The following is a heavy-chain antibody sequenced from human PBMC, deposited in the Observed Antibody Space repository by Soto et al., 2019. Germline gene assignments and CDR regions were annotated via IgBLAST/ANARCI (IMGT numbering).Heavy chain of an antibody. CDR2: IKGDESTK. Sequence: EVQLLESGGGLVQPGGSLRLSCAASGFTFTDFWIHWVRQIPGKGLEWVSRIKGDESTKNYSDSVRGRFTISRDNAKNTVYLQMDSLRAEDTAVYYCPREAKGGYYVDVWGKGTTVTVSS. V-gene: IGHV3-74*01. CDR3: PREAKGGYYVDV. D-gene: IGHD6-13*01. J-gene: IGHJ6*03. CDR1: GFTFTDFW.